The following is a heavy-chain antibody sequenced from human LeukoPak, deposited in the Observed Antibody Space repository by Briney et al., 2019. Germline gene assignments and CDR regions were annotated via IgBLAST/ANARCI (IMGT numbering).Heavy chain of an antibody. CDR1: GFTVSSNY. CDR2: IYSGGST. Sequence: GGSLRLSCAASGFTVSSNYMSWVRQAPGKGLEWVSVIYSGGSTYYADSVKGRFTISRDNSKNTLYLQMNSLRAEDTAVYYCARMAGYDSSGYYYEGADYWGQGTLVTVSS. J-gene: IGHJ4*02. CDR3: ARMAGYDSSGYYYEGADY. V-gene: IGHV3-66*01. D-gene: IGHD3-22*01.